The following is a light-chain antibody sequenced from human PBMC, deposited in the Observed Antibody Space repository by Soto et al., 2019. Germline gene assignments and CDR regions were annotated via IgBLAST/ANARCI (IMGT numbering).Light chain of an antibody. CDR1: QSLLHSNGYNY. CDR2: LAS. Sequence: DIVMTQSPLALTVTPGEPASISCRCSQSLLHSNGYNYLDWYLQKPGQSPQLLIYLASNRASGVPDRFSGSGSGTDFTLKISRVEPEDVGVYYCIQSLQTLPLTFGGGTKVEMK. CDR3: IQSLQTLPLT. V-gene: IGKV2-28*01. J-gene: IGKJ4*01.